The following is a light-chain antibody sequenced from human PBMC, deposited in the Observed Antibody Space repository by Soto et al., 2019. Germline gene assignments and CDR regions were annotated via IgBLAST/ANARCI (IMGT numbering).Light chain of an antibody. CDR1: SSDVGAYNY. CDR2: DVR. V-gene: IGLV2-14*01. CDR3: CSYTTSNTDV. Sequence: QSVLTQPASVSGSPGQSITISCTGTSSDVGAYNYVSWFQQHPGKAPKLMIYDVRNRPSGVSNRFSGSKSGNTASLTISGLQAEDEADYYCCSYTTSNTDVFGIGTKVTVL. J-gene: IGLJ1*01.